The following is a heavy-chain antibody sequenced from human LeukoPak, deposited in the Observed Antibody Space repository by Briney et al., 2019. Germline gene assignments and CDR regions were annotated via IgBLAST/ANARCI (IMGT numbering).Heavy chain of an antibody. CDR2: ISSKSGYL. CDR3: ARDLEDNSGYYYFDS. Sequence: PGGSLRLSCAASGFSFNKYSMNWVRQAPGKGLEWLSSISSKSGYLSYADSVKGRFTISRDNAKKSLFLQMNSLRVEDTAVYYCARDLEDNSGYYYFDSWGQGTLVTVSS. CDR1: GFSFNKYS. D-gene: IGHD3-22*01. J-gene: IGHJ4*02. V-gene: IGHV3-21*01.